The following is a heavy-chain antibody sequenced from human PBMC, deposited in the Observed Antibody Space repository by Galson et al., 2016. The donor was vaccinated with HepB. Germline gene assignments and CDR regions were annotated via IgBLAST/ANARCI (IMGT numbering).Heavy chain of an antibody. V-gene: IGHV3-66*01. D-gene: IGHD1-1*01. CDR1: GITVSSRY. CDR2: IYSGGDT. CDR3: ATTTGRTFPSWFDP. Sequence: SLRLSCAASGITVSSRYMSWVRQAPGKGLEWVSVIYSGGDTYYGDSVKGRFNISRDNSMNTLYLQMNSLRAEDTAMYYCATTTGRTFPSWFDPWGQGTLVTVSS. J-gene: IGHJ5*02.